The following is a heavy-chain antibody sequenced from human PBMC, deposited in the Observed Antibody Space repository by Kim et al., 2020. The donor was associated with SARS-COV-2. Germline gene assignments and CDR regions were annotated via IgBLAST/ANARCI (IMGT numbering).Heavy chain of an antibody. Sequence: GGSLRLSCAASGFTFNNFGMQWVRQAPGKGLEWVALISTDGSTEYYADSVRGRFTISRDNSKNMLYLQMNSLRIEDTAVYYCAKDHGSCWVFDCWGQGTLVTVSS. CDR3: AKDHGSCWVFDC. CDR1: GFTFNNFG. CDR2: ISTDGSTE. J-gene: IGHJ4*02. V-gene: IGHV3-30*18. D-gene: IGHD6-19*01.